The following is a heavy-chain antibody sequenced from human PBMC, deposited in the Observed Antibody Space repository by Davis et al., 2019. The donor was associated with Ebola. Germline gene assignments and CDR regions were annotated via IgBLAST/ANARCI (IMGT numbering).Heavy chain of an antibody. D-gene: IGHD3-22*01. V-gene: IGHV1-18*01. CDR1: GYTFTSYG. Sequence: ASVKVSCKASGYTFTSYGISWVRQAPGQGLEWMGWISAYNGNTNYAQKLQGRVTMTTDTSTSTAYMELRSLRSDDTAVYYCARKGWLSLPGAYYYYGMDVWGQGTTVTVSS. CDR2: ISAYNGNT. J-gene: IGHJ6*02. CDR3: ARKGWLSLPGAYYYYGMDV.